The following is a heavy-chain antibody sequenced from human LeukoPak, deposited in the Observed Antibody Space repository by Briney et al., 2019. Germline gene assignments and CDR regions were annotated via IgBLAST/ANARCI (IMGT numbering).Heavy chain of an antibody. J-gene: IGHJ6*03. CDR1: GFTFSSYA. Sequence: GGSLRLSCAASGFTFSSYAMNWVRQAPGKGLEWVAFIRYDGSNKDYADSVKGRFTISRDNSKNTLYLQMNSLRAEDTAVYYCARVPKYYYYYMDVWGKGTTVTISS. V-gene: IGHV3-30*02. CDR2: IRYDGSNK. CDR3: ARVPKYYYYYMDV.